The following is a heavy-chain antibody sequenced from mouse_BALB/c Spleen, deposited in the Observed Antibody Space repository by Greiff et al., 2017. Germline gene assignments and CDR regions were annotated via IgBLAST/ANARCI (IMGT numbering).Heavy chain of an antibody. CDR1: GFNIKDTY. CDR3: AGPDWDTAWFAY. Sequence: EVQLQQSGAELVKPGASVKLSCTASGFNIKDTYMHWVKQRPEQGLEWIGRIDPANGNTNYDPKFQGKATITADTSSNTAYLQLSSLTSEDTAVYYCAGPDWDTAWFAYWGQGTLVTVSA. V-gene: IGHV14-3*02. D-gene: IGHD1-1*01. CDR2: IDPANGNT. J-gene: IGHJ3*01.